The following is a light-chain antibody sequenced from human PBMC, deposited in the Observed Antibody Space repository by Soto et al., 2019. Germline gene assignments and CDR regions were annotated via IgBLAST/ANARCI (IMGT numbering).Light chain of an antibody. CDR1: QSVSSGY. V-gene: IGKV3-20*01. CDR2: GAS. Sequence: EIVLTQSPGTLSLSPGERATLSCRASQSVSSGYLAWYQQKPGQAPRLLIYGASSRATGIPDRFSGSGSGSDFTLTISRLESEDFAVYYGQQYDSSPLFTFGPGTKVDIK. J-gene: IGKJ3*01. CDR3: QQYDSSPLFT.